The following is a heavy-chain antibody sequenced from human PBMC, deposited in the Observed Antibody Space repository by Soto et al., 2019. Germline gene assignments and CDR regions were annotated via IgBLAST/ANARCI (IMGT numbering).Heavy chain of an antibody. CDR3: AKDRQFKSYYESAGHYNN. CDR2: ISGSGGVT. J-gene: IGHJ4*02. Sequence: EVQLLESGGGLVQPGGSLRLSCVASGFTFKNYDMRWVRQAPGKGLEWVSGISGSGGVTYYADSVKGRFTISRDNSKNTLYLQMNSLRENDTAVYYCAKDRQFKSYYESAGHYNNWGQGTLVTVSS. D-gene: IGHD3-10*01. CDR1: GFTFKNYD. V-gene: IGHV3-23*01.